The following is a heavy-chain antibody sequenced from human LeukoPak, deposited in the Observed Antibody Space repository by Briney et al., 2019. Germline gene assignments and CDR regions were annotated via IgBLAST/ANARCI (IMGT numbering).Heavy chain of an antibody. CDR3: GTDDY. CDR2: IRSDGSNA. Sequence: GGSLRLSCAASGFTFSYFGNHWVRQAPDKGLEWVTFIRSDGSNAYYADSVKGRFTIFRDNSRNSVYLQMNSLRAEDTAVYYCGTDDYWGQGTLVTVSS. V-gene: IGHV3-30*02. CDR1: GFTFSYFG. J-gene: IGHJ4*02.